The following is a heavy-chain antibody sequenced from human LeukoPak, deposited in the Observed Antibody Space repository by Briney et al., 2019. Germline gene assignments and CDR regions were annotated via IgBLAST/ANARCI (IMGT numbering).Heavy chain of an antibody. D-gene: IGHD3-3*01. Sequence: PGGSLRLSCATSGFTFDDCAMHWVRQAPGKGLEWVSGITWNSATIVYADSVKGRFTISRDNAKNSVYLQMNSLRAEDTALYYCAKGRGFFEGTCFDYWGRGTLVTVSS. CDR1: GFTFDDCA. CDR3: AKGRGFFEGTCFDY. V-gene: IGHV3-9*01. J-gene: IGHJ4*02. CDR2: ITWNSATI.